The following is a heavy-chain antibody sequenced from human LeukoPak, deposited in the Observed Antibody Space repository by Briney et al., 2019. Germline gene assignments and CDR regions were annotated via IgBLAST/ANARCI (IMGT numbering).Heavy chain of an antibody. CDR1: GGSISSSSYY. CDR3: ARDPGYSGYDWPPLYDSHFDY. D-gene: IGHD5-12*01. J-gene: IGHJ4*02. V-gene: IGHV4-39*07. CDR2: IYYSGST. Sequence: SETLSLTCTVSGGSISSSSYYWGWIRQPPGKGLEWIGSIYYSGSTYYNPSLKSRVTISVDTSKNQFSLKLSSVTAADTAVYYCARDPGYSGYDWPPLYDSHFDYWGQGTLVTVSS.